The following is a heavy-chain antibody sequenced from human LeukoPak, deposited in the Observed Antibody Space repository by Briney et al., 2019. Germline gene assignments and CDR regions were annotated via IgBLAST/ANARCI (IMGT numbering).Heavy chain of an antibody. CDR2: IYYSGST. Sequence: TSETLSLTCTVSGCSVSSYYWSCIRQPPGKGLEWIGYIYYSGSTNYNPSLKSRVTISVDTSKNQFSLKLNSITTADTAVYYCARVRLSRTYLDAFDIWGQGTMVTVSS. CDR3: ARVRLSRTYLDAFDI. V-gene: IGHV4-59*02. J-gene: IGHJ3*02. D-gene: IGHD3/OR15-3a*01. CDR1: GCSVSSYY.